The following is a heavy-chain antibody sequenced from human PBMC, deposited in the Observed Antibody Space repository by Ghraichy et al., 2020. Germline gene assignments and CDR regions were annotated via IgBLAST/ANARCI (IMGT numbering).Heavy chain of an antibody. CDR2: IKQDGSEK. D-gene: IGHD3-3*01. CDR3: AREMVLRFLEWLPIPPYYYGMDL. CDR1: GFTFSSYW. J-gene: IGHJ6*02. V-gene: IGHV3-7*01. Sequence: GGSLRLSCAASGFTFSSYWMSWVRQAPGKGLEWVANIKQDGSEKYYVDSVKGRFTISRDNAKNSLYLQMNSLRAEDTAVYYCAREMVLRFLEWLPIPPYYYGMDLWGQGTTVTVSS.